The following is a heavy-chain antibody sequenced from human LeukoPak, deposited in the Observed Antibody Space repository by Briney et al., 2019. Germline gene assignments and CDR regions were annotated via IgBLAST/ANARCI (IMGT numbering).Heavy chain of an antibody. D-gene: IGHD3-10*01. Sequence: SSETLSLTCTVSGGSISSGGYYWSWIRQHPGKGLEWIGYIYYSGSTYYNPSLKSRVTISIDTSKNQFSLKLSSVTAADTAVYYCARDRVRGAITCAGFDPWGQGTLVTVSS. CDR3: ARDRVRGAITCAGFDP. J-gene: IGHJ5*02. V-gene: IGHV4-31*03. CDR1: GGSISSGGYY. CDR2: IYYSGST.